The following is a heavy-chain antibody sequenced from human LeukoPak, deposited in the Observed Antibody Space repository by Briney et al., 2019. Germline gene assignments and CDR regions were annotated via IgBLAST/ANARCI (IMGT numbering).Heavy chain of an antibody. V-gene: IGHV4-38-2*02. CDR1: GYSISSGYY. CDR3: ASPHYYYDSSGYPFGY. Sequence: SETLSLTCTVSGYSISSGYYWGWIRQPPGKGLEWIVSIYHSGSTYYNPSLKSRVTISVDTSKNQFSLKLSSVTAADTAVYYCASPHYYYDSSGYPFGYWGQGTLVTVSS. D-gene: IGHD3-22*01. J-gene: IGHJ4*02. CDR2: IYHSGST.